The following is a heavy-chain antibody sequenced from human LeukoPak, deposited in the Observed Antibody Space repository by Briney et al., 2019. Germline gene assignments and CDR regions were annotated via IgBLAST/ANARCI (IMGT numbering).Heavy chain of an antibody. Sequence: SETLSLTCAVYGGSFSGYYWSWIRQPPGKGLEWIGEINHSGSTNYNPSLKSRVTISVDTSKNQFSLKLSSVTAADTAVYYCARGLVGIAVAGTGFDYWGQGTLVTVSS. D-gene: IGHD6-19*01. CDR2: INHSGST. CDR1: GGSFSGYY. V-gene: IGHV4-34*01. CDR3: ARGLVGIAVAGTGFDY. J-gene: IGHJ4*02.